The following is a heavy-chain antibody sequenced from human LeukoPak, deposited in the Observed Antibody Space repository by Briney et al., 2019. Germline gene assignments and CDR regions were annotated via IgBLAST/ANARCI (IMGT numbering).Heavy chain of an antibody. J-gene: IGHJ4*02. CDR3: AICSSTSPFDY. D-gene: IGHD2-2*01. V-gene: IGHV3-30-3*01. CDR2: ISYDGSNK. Sequence: PGGSLRLSCAASGFTFSSYAMHWVRQAPGKGLEWVAVISYDGSNKYYADSVKGRFTISRGNSKNTLYLQMNSLRAEDTAVYYCAICSSTSPFDYWGQGTLVTVSS. CDR1: GFTFSSYA.